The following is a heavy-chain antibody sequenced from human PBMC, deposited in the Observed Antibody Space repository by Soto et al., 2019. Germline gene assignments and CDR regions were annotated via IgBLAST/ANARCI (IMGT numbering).Heavy chain of an antibody. CDR3: AKFPSYYDSSGYYSYYFDY. Sequence: GGSLRLSWAASGVTFSTYAMILFRQAPGKGLEWVSAISGSGGSTYYADSVKGRFTISRDNSKNTLYLQMNSLRAEDTAVYYCAKFPSYYDSSGYYSYYFDYRGRGTPVTVSS. CDR1: GVTFSTYA. D-gene: IGHD3-22*01. CDR2: ISGSGGST. J-gene: IGHJ4*02. V-gene: IGHV3-23*01.